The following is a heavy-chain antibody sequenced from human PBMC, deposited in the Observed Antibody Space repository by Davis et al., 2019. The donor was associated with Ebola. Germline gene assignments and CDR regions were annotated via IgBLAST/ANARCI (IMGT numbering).Heavy chain of an antibody. V-gene: IGHV3-30-3*01. D-gene: IGHD6-13*01. CDR1: GFTFSSYA. Sequence: GESLKISCAASGFTFSSYAMHWVRQAPGKGLEWGAVILYDGSNKYYADSVKGRFTISRDNSNNTLYLQMNSLRAEDTAVYYCARDGVLSSSWSRHYHYGMDVWGQGTTVTVSS. J-gene: IGHJ6*02. CDR2: ILYDGSNK. CDR3: ARDGVLSSSWSRHYHYGMDV.